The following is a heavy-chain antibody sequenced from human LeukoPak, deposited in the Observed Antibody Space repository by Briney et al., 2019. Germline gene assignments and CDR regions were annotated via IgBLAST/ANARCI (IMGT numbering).Heavy chain of an antibody. V-gene: IGHV4-34*01. D-gene: IGHD1-14*01. CDR2: INHSGST. J-gene: IGHJ5*02. Sequence: SETLSLTCTVSGGSFSGYYWSWIRQPPGKGLEWIGEINHSGSTNYNPSLKSRVTISVDTSKNQFSLKLSSVTAADTAVYYCARGGRDTLYNWFDPWGQGTLVTVSS. CDR3: ARGGRDTLYNWFDP. CDR1: GGSFSGYY.